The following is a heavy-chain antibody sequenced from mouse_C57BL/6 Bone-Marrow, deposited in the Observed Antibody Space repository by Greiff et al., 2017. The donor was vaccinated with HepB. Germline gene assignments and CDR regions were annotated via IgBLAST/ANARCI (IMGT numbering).Heavy chain of an antibody. D-gene: IGHD4-1*01. V-gene: IGHV1-82*01. J-gene: IGHJ4*01. Sequence: VQLQQSGPELVKPGASVKISCKASGYAFSSSWMNWVKQRPGKGLEWIGRIYPGDGDTNYNGKFKGKATLTADKSSSTAYMQRSSLTSEDSAVYFCARYWDGAMDYWGQGTSVTVSS. CDR2: IYPGDGDT. CDR1: GYAFSSSW. CDR3: ARYWDGAMDY.